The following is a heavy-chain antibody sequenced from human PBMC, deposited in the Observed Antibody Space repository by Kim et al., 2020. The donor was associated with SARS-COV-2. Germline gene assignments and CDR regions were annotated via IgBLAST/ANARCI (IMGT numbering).Heavy chain of an antibody. V-gene: IGHV4-59*08. CDR3: ARLPRAAAGVDP. D-gene: IGHD6-13*01. CDR2: IYYSGST. J-gene: IGHJ5*02. Sequence: SETLSLTCTVSGGSISSYYWSWIRQPPGKGLEWIGYIYYSGSTNYNPSLKSRVTISVDTSKNQFSLKLSSVTAADTAVYYCARLPRAAAGVDPWGQGTLV. CDR1: GGSISSYY.